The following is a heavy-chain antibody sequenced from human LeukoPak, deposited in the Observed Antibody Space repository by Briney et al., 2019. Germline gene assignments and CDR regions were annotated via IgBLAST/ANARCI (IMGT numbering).Heavy chain of an antibody. CDR2: IRDDGSDT. J-gene: IGHJ3*02. D-gene: IGHD6-19*01. Sequence: PGGSLRLSCATSGFTFNDYAMCWVRQSPGRGLEWVALIRDDGSDTYYADSVKGRFTISRDNSKNTVFLRMNSLRGEDTAIYYFAKSDGHGTGYGFHIWGQGTMVTVSS. CDR1: GFTFNDYA. CDR3: AKSDGHGTGYGFHI. V-gene: IGHV3-30*02.